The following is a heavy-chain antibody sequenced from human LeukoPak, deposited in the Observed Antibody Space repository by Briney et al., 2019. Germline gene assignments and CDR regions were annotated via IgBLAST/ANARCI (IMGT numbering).Heavy chain of an antibody. CDR3: AKQLGYCSDGSCYFES. CDR1: GFTFSSYA. J-gene: IGHJ4*02. CDR2: ISDSGSST. V-gene: IGHV3-23*01. D-gene: IGHD2-15*01. Sequence: TGGSLRLSCEASGFTFSSYAMSWVRRAPGKGLEWVSAISDSGSSTYDADSVKGRFTISRDNSKNTLYLQMHSLRAEDTAVYYCAKQLGYCSDGSCYFESWGQGTLVTVSS.